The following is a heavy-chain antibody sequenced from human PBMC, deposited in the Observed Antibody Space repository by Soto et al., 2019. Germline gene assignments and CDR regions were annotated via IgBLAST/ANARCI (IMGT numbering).Heavy chain of an antibody. J-gene: IGHJ2*01. D-gene: IGHD4-17*01. CDR2: IYYSGST. Sequence: PSETLSLTCTVSGGSISSYYWSWIRQPPGKGLEWIGYIYYSGSTNYNPSLKSRVTISVDTSKNQFSLKLSSVTAADTAVYYCARTQPTGGAYVDYGVEWYFDPWGRGTRVTVSS. V-gene: IGHV4-59*08. CDR1: GGSISSYY. CDR3: ARTQPTGGAYVDYGVEWYFDP.